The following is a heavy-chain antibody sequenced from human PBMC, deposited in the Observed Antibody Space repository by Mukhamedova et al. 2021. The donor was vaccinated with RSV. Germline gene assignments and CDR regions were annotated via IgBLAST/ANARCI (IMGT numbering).Heavy chain of an antibody. V-gene: IGHV4-30-2*04. J-gene: IGHJ4*02. D-gene: IGHD2-2*02. CDR3: ARGAFIEGYCSSTSCYMTVGAFDS. CDR2: HGGST. Sequence: HGGSTYYNPSLKSRVTISVDTSKNQFSLKLSSVTAADTAVYYCARGAFIEGYCSSTSCYMTVGAFDSWGQGTLVTVSS.